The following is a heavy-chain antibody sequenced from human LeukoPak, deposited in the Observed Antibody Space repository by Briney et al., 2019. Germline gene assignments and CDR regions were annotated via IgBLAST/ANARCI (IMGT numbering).Heavy chain of an antibody. CDR1: GGTFSSYD. CDR2: IMPISGTA. J-gene: IGHJ4*02. V-gene: IGHV1-69*06. D-gene: IGHD2-2*01. CDR3: ASGRTDIVVVPATLRNYYFDY. Sequence: SVKVSCKASGGTFSSYDISWVRQAPGQGLEWMGGIMPISGTANYAQKFQGRVTITADKPTNTAYMELSSLRAEDTAVYYCASGRTDIVVVPATLRNYYFDYWGQGTLVTVSS.